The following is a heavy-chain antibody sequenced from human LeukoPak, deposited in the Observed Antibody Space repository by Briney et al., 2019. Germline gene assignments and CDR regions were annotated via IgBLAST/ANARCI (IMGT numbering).Heavy chain of an antibody. CDR3: ARGAREAYYDFWSGYYFDY. CDR1: GYTFTSYD. Sequence: ASVKVSCKASGYTFTSYDINWVRQATGQGLEWMGWMNPNSGNTGYAQKFQDRVTITRNTSISTAYMELSSLRSEDTAVYYCARGAREAYYDFWSGYYFDYWGQGTLVTVSS. CDR2: MNPNSGNT. D-gene: IGHD3-3*01. V-gene: IGHV1-8*03. J-gene: IGHJ4*02.